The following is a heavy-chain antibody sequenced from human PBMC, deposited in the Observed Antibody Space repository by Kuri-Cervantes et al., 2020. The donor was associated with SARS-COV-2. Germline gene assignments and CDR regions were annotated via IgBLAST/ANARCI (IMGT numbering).Heavy chain of an antibody. Sequence: SETLSLTCSVSGGTISSETYDWAWIRQPAGSELEWIGDRYTGGGTNYNPSLKSRVTISVDTSKSQFSLKLNSVTAADTAVYYCARVGIVGAPKGLFDYRGQGIQVTVSS. CDR1: GGTISSETYD. CDR2: RYTGGGT. D-gene: IGHD1-26*01. V-gene: IGHV4-61*09. CDR3: ARVGIVGAPKGLFDY. J-gene: IGHJ4*02.